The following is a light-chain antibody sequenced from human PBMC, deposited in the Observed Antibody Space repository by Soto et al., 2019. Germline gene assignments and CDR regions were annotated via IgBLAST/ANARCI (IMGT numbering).Light chain of an antibody. CDR2: EVT. J-gene: IGLJ1*01. Sequence: SVLTQPPSVSGSPGQSITISCTVTSSDVGSYNRVSWYQQSPGTAPKLMIYEVTNRPSGVPDRFSGSKSGNTASLTISGLQAEDETDYYCSSYTTNSTFVFGTGTKVTVL. CDR1: SSDVGSYNR. V-gene: IGLV2-18*02. CDR3: SSYTTNSTFV.